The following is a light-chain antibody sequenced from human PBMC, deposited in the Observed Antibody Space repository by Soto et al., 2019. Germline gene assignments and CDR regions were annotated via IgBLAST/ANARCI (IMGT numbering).Light chain of an antibody. V-gene: IGKV3-11*01. J-gene: IGKJ4*01. CDR1: QSISTY. CDR2: DAF. CDR3: QERSNRVT. Sequence: EIVLTQSPATLSLSPGERATLSCRASQSISTYLAWYQQKPGQVPRLVIYDAFHRAPGIPARFTGSGSGTDFTLTISSLESEDFAVYYCQERSNRVTFGGGTKVEIK.